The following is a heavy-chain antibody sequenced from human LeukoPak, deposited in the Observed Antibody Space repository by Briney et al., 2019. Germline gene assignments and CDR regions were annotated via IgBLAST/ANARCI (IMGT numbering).Heavy chain of an antibody. V-gene: IGHV3-48*03. J-gene: IGHJ4*02. D-gene: IGHD7-27*01. CDR2: ISSSGSTI. CDR1: GFTFSSYE. Sequence: GGSLRLSCAASGFTFSSYEMNWVRQAPGKGLEWVSYISSSGSTIYYADSVKGRFTISRDNSKNTLYLQMNSLRAEDTAVYYCAREAHWGSFDYWGQGTLATVSS. CDR3: AREAHWGSFDY.